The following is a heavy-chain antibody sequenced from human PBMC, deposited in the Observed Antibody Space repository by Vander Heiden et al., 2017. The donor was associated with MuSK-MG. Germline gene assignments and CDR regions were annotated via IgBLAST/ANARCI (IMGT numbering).Heavy chain of an antibody. CDR3: ARVADSSGSNPYYFDY. D-gene: IGHD3-22*01. CDR1: GYTFTGYY. CDR2: INPNSGGT. V-gene: IGHV1-2*04. Sequence: QVQLVQSGAEVKKPGASVKVSCKASGYTFTGYYMHWVRQAPGQGLEWMGWINPNSGGTNYAQKFQGWVTMTRDTSISTAYMELSRLRSDDTAVYYCARVADSSGSNPYYFDYWGQGTLVTVSS. J-gene: IGHJ4*02.